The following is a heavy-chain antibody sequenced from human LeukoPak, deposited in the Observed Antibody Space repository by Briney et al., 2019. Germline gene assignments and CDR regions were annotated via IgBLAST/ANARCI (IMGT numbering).Heavy chain of an antibody. V-gene: IGHV1-46*01. J-gene: IGHJ3*02. D-gene: IGHD6-13*01. CDR2: INPSGGST. CDR3: ARGGYSSSRHPPNDAFDI. CDR1: GYTFTSYY. Sequence: ASVKVSCKASGYTFTSYYMHWVRQAPGQGPEWMGIINPSGGSTSYAQKFQGRVTMTRDTSTSTVYMELSSLRSEDTAVYYCARGGYSSSRHPPNDAFDIWGQGTMVTVSS.